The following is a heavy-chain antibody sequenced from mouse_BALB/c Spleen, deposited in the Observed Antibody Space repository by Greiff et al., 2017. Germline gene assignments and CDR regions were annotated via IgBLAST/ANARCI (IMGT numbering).Heavy chain of an antibody. D-gene: IGHD3-1*01. Sequence: DVKLQESGAELVKPGASVKLSCTASGFNIKDTYMHWVKQRPEQGLEWIGRIDPANGNTKYDPKFQGKATITADTSSNTAYLQLSSLTSEDTAVYYCARIYSSGYAMDYWGQGTSVTVSS. J-gene: IGHJ4*01. CDR1: GFNIKDTY. CDR2: IDPANGNT. CDR3: ARIYSSGYAMDY. V-gene: IGHV14-3*02.